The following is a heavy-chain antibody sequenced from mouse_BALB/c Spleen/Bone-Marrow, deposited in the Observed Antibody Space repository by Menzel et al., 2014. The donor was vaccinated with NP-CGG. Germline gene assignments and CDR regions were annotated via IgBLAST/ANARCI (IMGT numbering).Heavy chain of an antibody. V-gene: IGHV5-6-5*01. Sequence: EVKLVESGGGLVKPGGSLKLSCAASGFSFRSYAMSWVRQTPERRLEWVASIISGGNTYYPDSVKGRFTISRDNARTIIYLQMSSLTSEDTATYYCARGPSYGNYLYYALDYWGQGTSVTVSS. D-gene: IGHD2-10*02. CDR1: GFSFRSYA. CDR3: ARGPSYGNYLYYALDY. J-gene: IGHJ4*01. CDR2: IISGGNT.